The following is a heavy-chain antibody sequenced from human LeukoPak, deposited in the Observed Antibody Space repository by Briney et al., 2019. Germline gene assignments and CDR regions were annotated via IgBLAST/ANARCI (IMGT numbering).Heavy chain of an antibody. CDR1: GYSFTSYW. CDR2: IYPGDSDT. J-gene: IGHJ5*02. CDR3: ARLNGRFGELFGFDP. V-gene: IGHV5-51*01. Sequence: PGESLKISCKGSGYSFTSYWIGWVRQIPGKGLEWMGIIYPGDSDTRYRRSFQGQVTISAAKSLSTAYLQWSSLKASDTAMYYCARLNGRFGELFGFDPWGQGTLVTVSS. D-gene: IGHD3-10*01.